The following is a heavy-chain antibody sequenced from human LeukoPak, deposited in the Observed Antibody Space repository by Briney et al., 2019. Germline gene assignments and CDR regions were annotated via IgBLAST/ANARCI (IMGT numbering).Heavy chain of an antibody. V-gene: IGHV3-53*01. CDR2: IYSGGST. CDR1: GFTVSSNY. Sequence: GGSLRLSCAASGFTVSSNYMSWVRQAPGKGLEWVSVIYSGGSTYYADSVKGRFTISRDNSKNTLYLQMNSLRAEDTAVYYCAGTYYYDSSGYHKWGQGTLVTVSS. J-gene: IGHJ4*02. CDR3: AGTYYYDSSGYHK. D-gene: IGHD3-22*01.